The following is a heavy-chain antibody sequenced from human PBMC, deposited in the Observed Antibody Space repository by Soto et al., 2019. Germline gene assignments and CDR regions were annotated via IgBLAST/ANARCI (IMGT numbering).Heavy chain of an antibody. Sequence: SETLSLNCAVYGGSFSGFYWSWIRQPPGKGLEWIGEINSSGSTNYNPSLKSRVTISVDTSKNQFSLKLSSVTAADTAVYYCARSGERLNYEILTAIGSFDYWGQGTLVTVSS. CDR3: ARSGERLNYEILTAIGSFDY. D-gene: IGHD3-9*01. CDR1: GGSFSGFY. CDR2: INSSGST. J-gene: IGHJ4*02. V-gene: IGHV4-34*01.